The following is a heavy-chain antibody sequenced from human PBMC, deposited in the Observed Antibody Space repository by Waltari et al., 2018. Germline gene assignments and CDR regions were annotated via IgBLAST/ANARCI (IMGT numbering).Heavy chain of an antibody. J-gene: IGHJ3*01. Sequence: EVQLLESGGDLVQPGGALRLSCAASGFTFSSYAMTWVRQAPGKGREWLSTIRGSGVTTYYADSVKGRFTISRDNSKNTLYLQMNSLTAEDTAVYFCTKIKSWPSTFDVWGQGTMVSVSS. CDR1: GFTFSSYA. V-gene: IGHV3-23*01. D-gene: IGHD6-6*01. CDR2: IRGSGVTT. CDR3: TKIKSWPSTFDV.